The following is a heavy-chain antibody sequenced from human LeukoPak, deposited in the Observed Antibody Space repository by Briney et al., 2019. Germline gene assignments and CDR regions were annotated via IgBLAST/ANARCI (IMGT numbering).Heavy chain of an antibody. D-gene: IGHD5-18*01. CDR3: ARGYSYGTLDY. J-gene: IGHJ4*02. V-gene: IGHV4-61*02. CDR2: IYTSGST. Sequence: PSQTLSLTCTASGGSISSGGYYWSWIRQPAGKGLEWIGRIYTSGSTNYNPSLKSRVTMSVDTSKNQFSLKLSSVTAADTAVYYCARGYSYGTLDYWGQGTLVTVSS. CDR1: GGSISSGGYY.